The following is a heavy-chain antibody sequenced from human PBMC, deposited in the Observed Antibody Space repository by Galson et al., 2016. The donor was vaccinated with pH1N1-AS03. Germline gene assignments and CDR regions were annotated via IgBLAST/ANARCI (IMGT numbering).Heavy chain of an antibody. CDR3: VRDFRWGGNSGY. J-gene: IGHJ4*02. Sequence: SLRLSCAASGFTVSSSHMNWVRQAPGKGLEWVSIIYSGGTTYYADSVKGRFIVSRGNSKNTLYLQMNSLRAEDTAVYYCVRDFRWGGNSGYWGQGTLVTVSS. V-gene: IGHV3-66*01. CDR1: GFTVSSSH. CDR2: IYSGGTT. D-gene: IGHD4-23*01.